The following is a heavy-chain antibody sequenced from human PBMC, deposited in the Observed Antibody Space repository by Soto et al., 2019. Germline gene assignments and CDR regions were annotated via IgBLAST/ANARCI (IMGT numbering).Heavy chain of an antibody. CDR3: ASERVAAASIFYGMDV. Sequence: QVQLQESGPGLVKPSETLSLTCTVSGGSISSYYWSWIRQPAGKGLEWIGRIYTSGSTNYNPSLKSRVTMSVDTSKNQFSLKLSSVTAADTAVYYCASERVAAASIFYGMDVWGQGTTVTVSS. CDR1: GGSISSYY. D-gene: IGHD6-13*01. J-gene: IGHJ6*02. V-gene: IGHV4-4*07. CDR2: IYTSGST.